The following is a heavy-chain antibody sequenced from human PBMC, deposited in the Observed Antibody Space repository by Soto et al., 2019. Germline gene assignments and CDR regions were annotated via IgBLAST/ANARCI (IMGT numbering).Heavy chain of an antibody. V-gene: IGHV1-69*02. CDR2: IIPILGIA. J-gene: IGHJ3*02. Sequence: QVQLVQSGAEVKKPGSSVKVSCKASGGTFSSYTISWVRQAPGQGLEWMGRIIPILGIANYAQKFQGRVTITXXKXTXXAYMELSSLRSEDTAVYYCATPAGYSSGWWDAFDIWGQGTMVTVSS. CDR1: GGTFSSYT. D-gene: IGHD6-19*01. CDR3: ATPAGYSSGWWDAFDI.